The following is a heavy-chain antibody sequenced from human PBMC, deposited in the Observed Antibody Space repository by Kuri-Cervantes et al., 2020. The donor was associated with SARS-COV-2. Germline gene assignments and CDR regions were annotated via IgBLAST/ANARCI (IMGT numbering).Heavy chain of an antibody. CDR2: ISGSGGST. CDR1: GFTLSSYA. J-gene: IGHJ4*02. CDR3: AKDREYSSSIGQVDY. D-gene: IGHD6-6*01. V-gene: IGHV3-23*01. Sequence: ETLSLTCAASGFTLSSYAMSWVRQAPGKGLEWVSAISGSGGSTYYADSVKGRFTISRDNSKNTLYLRMNSLRAEDTAVYYCAKDREYSSSIGQVDYWGQGTLVTVSS.